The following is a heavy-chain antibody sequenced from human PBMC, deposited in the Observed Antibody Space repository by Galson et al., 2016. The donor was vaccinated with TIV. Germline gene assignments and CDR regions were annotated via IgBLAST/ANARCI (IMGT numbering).Heavy chain of an antibody. D-gene: IGHD3-22*01. J-gene: IGHJ5*02. V-gene: IGHV1-69*05. CDR3: ARGRGIYDSSGYFLFDH. CDR2: IVPMFGTT. Sequence: SVKVSCKASGVTFSYFAFSWVRQAPGQGLEWMGGIVPMFGTTNYAQKFQGRVTISTDESTTTAYLDLSSLRSEDTAVYYCARGRGIYDSSGYFLFDHWGQGTLVTVSS. CDR1: GVTFSYFA.